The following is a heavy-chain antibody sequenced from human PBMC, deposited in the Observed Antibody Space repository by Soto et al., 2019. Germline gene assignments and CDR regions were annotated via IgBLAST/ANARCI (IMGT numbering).Heavy chain of an antibody. Sequence: VQLVESGGGVVLPGRSVRLSCEVSGFTFSDFGLDWVRQAPGKGLEWVAIISHDGNKRFYADSVKGRFTISRDNSKNTLYLLMSSLRPEDTALYYCAKTATYVDGYDNTGYSTEDYWGHGTLVTVSS. V-gene: IGHV3-30*18. CDR3: AKTATYVDGYDNTGYSTEDY. CDR2: ISHDGNKR. D-gene: IGHD3-22*01. J-gene: IGHJ4*01. CDR1: GFTFSDFG.